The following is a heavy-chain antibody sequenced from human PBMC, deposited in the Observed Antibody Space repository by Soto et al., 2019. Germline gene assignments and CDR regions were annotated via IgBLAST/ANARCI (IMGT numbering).Heavy chain of an antibody. D-gene: IGHD1-1*01. Sequence: SETLSLTCTGSGGSISSYYWSWIRQPPGKGLEWIGYIYYSGSTNYNPSLKSRVTISVDTSKNQFSLKLSSVTAADTAVYYCARGWNDGGAISYQYYYYMDVWGKGTTVTVSS. V-gene: IGHV4-59*01. CDR2: IYYSGST. J-gene: IGHJ6*03. CDR1: GGSISSYY. CDR3: ARGWNDGGAISYQYYYYMDV.